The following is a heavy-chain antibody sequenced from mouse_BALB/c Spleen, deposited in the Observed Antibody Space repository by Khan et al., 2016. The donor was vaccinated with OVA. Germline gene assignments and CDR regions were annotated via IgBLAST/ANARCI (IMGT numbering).Heavy chain of an antibody. CDR1: GYTFTSYW. J-gene: IGHJ2*01. V-gene: IGHV1S81*02. D-gene: IGHD1-1*01. CDR3: ARIKKIVATYFDY. Sequence: QLQLQQPGGELVKAGASVKMSCKASGYTFTSYWMHWVKQRLGQGLEWFAETNPTNGRTYYNEKFKSKATLTVDKSSSTAYMLLSGPTFEDSAVYYCARIKKIVATYFDYWGQGTTLTVSS. CDR2: TNPTNGRT.